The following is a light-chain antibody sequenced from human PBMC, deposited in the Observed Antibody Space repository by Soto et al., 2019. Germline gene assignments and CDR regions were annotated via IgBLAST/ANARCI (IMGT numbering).Light chain of an antibody. Sequence: EIVLTQSPGTLSLSPGERATLSCRASQSVSSSYLACYQQKPGQAPRRLIYGASSRATGIPDRFSGSGSGTDFTLTISRLEPEDFAVYYCQQYGSSPYTFGQGTKLEIK. V-gene: IGKV3-20*01. CDR2: GAS. CDR3: QQYGSSPYT. J-gene: IGKJ2*01. CDR1: QSVSSSY.